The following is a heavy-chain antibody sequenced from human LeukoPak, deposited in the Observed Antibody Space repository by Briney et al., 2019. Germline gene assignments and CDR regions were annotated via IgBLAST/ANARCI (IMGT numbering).Heavy chain of an antibody. Sequence: GGSLRLSCAASGFTFSSYEMNWVRQAPGKGLEWVSYISSSGSTIYYADSVKGRFTISRDNAKNSLYLQMNSLRAEDTAVYYCAPPPMGINVWGKGTTVTVSS. CDR1: GFTFSSYE. CDR3: APPPMGINV. V-gene: IGHV3-48*03. CDR2: ISSSGSTI. J-gene: IGHJ6*04.